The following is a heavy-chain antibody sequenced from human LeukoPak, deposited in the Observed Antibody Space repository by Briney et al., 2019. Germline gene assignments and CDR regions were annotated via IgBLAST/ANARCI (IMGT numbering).Heavy chain of an antibody. J-gene: IGHJ4*02. CDR1: GFNFYNFW. Sequence: TGGSLRLSCAASGFNFYNFWMTWVRQAPGKGLEWVANIKQDGSEQYYAGSVKGRFTISRDNARNSVPLLINSLRVDDTAVYYCVRDSGSRSSGIFDYWGQGALVTVSS. CDR2: IKQDGSEQ. D-gene: IGHD6-6*01. CDR3: VRDSGSRSSGIFDY. V-gene: IGHV3-7*01.